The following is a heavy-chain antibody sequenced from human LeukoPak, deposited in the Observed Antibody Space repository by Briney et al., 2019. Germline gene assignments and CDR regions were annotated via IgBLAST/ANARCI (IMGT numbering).Heavy chain of an antibody. J-gene: IGHJ4*02. Sequence: GGPRRLPCTAPELAFRGHRMTGFRQAPGKGLEWVAHIKVEGGATCYVKSMKARYTISRDNAQNSLYLQINSRRAEYTAVYYCARDFPGYGAYSYWGQGNLGTVSS. CDR1: ELAFRGHR. D-gene: IGHD5-12*01. V-gene: IGHV3-7*04. CDR3: ARDFPGYGAYSY. CDR2: IKVEGGAT.